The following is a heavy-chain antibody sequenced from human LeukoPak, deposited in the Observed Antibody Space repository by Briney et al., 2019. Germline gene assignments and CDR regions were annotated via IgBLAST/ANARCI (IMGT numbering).Heavy chain of an antibody. Sequence: PGGSLRLSCAATGFTFNTYWMHWVRQAPGKGLVWVSRINSDGRSTSYADSVKGRFTISRDNAKKTLYLQMNSLRVEETAVYYCAKPLCSGGNCLYYFDYWGQGTLVTVSS. V-gene: IGHV3-74*01. CDR2: INSDGRST. CDR3: AKPLCSGGNCLYYFDY. CDR1: GFTFNTYW. J-gene: IGHJ4*02. D-gene: IGHD2-15*01.